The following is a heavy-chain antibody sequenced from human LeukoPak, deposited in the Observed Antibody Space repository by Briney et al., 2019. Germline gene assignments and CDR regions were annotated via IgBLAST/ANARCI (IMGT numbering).Heavy chain of an antibody. CDR3: ASTLAARTFDY. D-gene: IGHD6-6*01. Sequence: GASVKVSCKASGYTFTGYYMHWVRQAPGQGLEWMGWINRNSGGTNYAQKFQGRVTMTRDTSISTAYMELSRLRSDDTAVYYCASTLAARTFDYWGQGTLVTASS. V-gene: IGHV1-2*02. CDR1: GYTFTGYY. J-gene: IGHJ4*02. CDR2: INRNSGGT.